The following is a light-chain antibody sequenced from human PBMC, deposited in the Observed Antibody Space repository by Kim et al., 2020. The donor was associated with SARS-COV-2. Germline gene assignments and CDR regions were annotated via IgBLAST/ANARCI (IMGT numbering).Light chain of an antibody. CDR1: QSVSSNY. CDR3: QQDSSSPAT. CDR2: GAS. V-gene: IGKV3-20*01. Sequence: EIVLTQSPGTLPLSPGERATLSCRASQSVSSNYLAWYQHKPGQAPRLLIYGASSRATGIPDRFSGSGSGTDFTLTITRLEHEDFAVYYCQQDSSSPATFGQGTKVEIK. J-gene: IGKJ1*01.